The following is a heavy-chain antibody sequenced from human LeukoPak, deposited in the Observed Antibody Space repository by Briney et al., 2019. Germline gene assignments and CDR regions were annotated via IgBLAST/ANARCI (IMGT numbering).Heavy chain of an antibody. CDR3: ARWHYYDSSGNFDY. J-gene: IGHJ4*02. Sequence: PSETLSLTCTVSGGSISSSSYYWGWIRQPPGKGLEWIGSIYYSGSTYYNPSLKSRVTISVDTSKNQFSLKLSSVTAADTAVYYCARWHYYDSSGNFDYWGQGTLVTVSS. CDR1: GGSISSSSYY. D-gene: IGHD3-22*01. CDR2: IYYSGST. V-gene: IGHV4-39*07.